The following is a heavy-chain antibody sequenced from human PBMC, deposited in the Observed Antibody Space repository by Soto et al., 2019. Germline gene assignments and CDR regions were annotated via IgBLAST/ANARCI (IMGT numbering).Heavy chain of an antibody. J-gene: IGHJ4*02. V-gene: IGHV3-23*01. CDR3: AKTADAVAGTVYGY. Sequence: GSLRLSCAASGFTFSNFAMGWLRQAPGKGLEWVSAIGGAGGSEHYADPVKGRFTISRDNSKNTLFLHMNNLRAEDTAIHYCAKTADAVAGTVYGYWGQGTLVTVSS. CDR2: IGGAGGSE. D-gene: IGHD3-10*01. CDR1: GFTFSNFA.